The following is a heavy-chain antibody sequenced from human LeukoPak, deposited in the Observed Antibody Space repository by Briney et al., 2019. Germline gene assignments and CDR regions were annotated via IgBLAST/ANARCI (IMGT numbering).Heavy chain of an antibody. CDR1: GYTFTSYG. V-gene: IGHV1-18*01. Sequence: ASVKVSCKASGYTFTSYGISWVRQAPGQGLEWMGWISAYNGNTNYAQKLQGRVTMTTGTSTSTAYMELRSLRSDDTAVYYCARDVSAAAGIYYYYGMDVWGQGTTVTVSS. CDR3: ARDVSAAAGIYYYYGMDV. CDR2: ISAYNGNT. J-gene: IGHJ6*02. D-gene: IGHD6-13*01.